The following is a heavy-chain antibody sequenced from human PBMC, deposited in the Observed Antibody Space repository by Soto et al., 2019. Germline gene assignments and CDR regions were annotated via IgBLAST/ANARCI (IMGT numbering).Heavy chain of an antibody. CDR1: GYSFSSYT. Sequence: GASVKVSCKAIGYSFSSYTISWVRQAPGQGLEWMGRIIPILGIANYAQKFQGRVTITADKSTSTAYMELSSLRSEDTAVYYCASELGMGAFDIWGQGAMVTVS. CDR2: IIPILGIA. D-gene: IGHD7-27*01. V-gene: IGHV1-69*02. J-gene: IGHJ3*02. CDR3: ASELGMGAFDI.